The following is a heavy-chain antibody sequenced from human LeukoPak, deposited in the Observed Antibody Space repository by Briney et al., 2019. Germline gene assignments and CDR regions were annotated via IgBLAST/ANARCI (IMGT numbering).Heavy chain of an antibody. CDR3: ARDGYSSSWYY. CDR2: IKQDGSEK. CDR1: GFTFSSYW. V-gene: IGHV3-7*01. D-gene: IGHD6-13*01. Sequence: GGSLRLSCAASGFTFSSYWMSWVRQAPEKGLEWVANIKQDGSEKYYVDSVKGRFTISRDNAKNSLYLQMNSLRAEDTAVYYCARDGYSSSWYYWGQGTLVTVSS. J-gene: IGHJ4*02.